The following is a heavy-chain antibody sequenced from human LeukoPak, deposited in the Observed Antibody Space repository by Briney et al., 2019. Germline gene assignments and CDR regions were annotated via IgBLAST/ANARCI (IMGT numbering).Heavy chain of an antibody. J-gene: IGHJ3*02. D-gene: IGHD3-22*01. Sequence: ASVKVSCKASGYTFTGYYMHWVRQAPGQGLEWMGWINPNSGGTNYAQKFQGRVTMTRDTSISTAYMELSRLRSDDTAVYYCAREAIYDRRVMDAFDIWGQGTMVTVS. CDR2: INPNSGGT. CDR3: AREAIYDRRVMDAFDI. CDR1: GYTFTGYY. V-gene: IGHV1-2*02.